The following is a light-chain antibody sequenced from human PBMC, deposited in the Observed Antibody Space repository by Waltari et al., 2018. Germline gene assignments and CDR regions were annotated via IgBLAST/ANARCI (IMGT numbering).Light chain of an antibody. Sequence: QSALTQPPSASGSPGQSVTISCTGTSSDVGAYNYVSWYQQHPGQAPKLMISEVSKRPSGVPDRFSGSKSGNTASLTVSGLQSEDEADYYCSSYGGSNTVVFGGGTKLTVL. J-gene: IGLJ2*01. CDR1: SSDVGAYNY. CDR2: EVS. CDR3: SSYGGSNTVV. V-gene: IGLV2-8*01.